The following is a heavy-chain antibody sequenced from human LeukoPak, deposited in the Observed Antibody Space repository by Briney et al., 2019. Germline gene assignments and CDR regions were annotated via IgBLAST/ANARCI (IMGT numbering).Heavy chain of an antibody. Sequence: QAGGSLRLSCAASGYTVSSNYMSWVRQAPGKGLEWVSVIYSGGSTYYADSVKGRFTISRDNSKNTLYLQMNSLSAEDTAVYYCARGVGVGYSYGLAYFDYWGQGTLVTVSS. D-gene: IGHD5-18*01. V-gene: IGHV3-53*01. CDR2: IYSGGST. J-gene: IGHJ4*02. CDR3: ARGVGVGYSYGLAYFDY. CDR1: GYTVSSNY.